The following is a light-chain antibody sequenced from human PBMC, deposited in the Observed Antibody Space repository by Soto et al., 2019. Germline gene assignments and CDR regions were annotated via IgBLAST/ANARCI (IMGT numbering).Light chain of an antibody. V-gene: IGLV1-40*01. CDR3: QSYDTSLSAV. CDR2: GNS. CDR1: GSNIGAGYD. J-gene: IGLJ1*01. Sequence: QTVVTQPPSVSVAPGQRVTISCTGSGSNIGAGYDVHWYQQLPGTAPKLLIYGNSNRPSGVPDRFSGSKSGPSASLAITGLQAEDEADYYCQSYDTSLSAVFGTGTKLTVL.